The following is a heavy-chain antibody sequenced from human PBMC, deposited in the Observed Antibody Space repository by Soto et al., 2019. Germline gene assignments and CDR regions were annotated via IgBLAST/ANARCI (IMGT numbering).Heavy chain of an antibody. CDR3: ARGRYGDY. J-gene: IGHJ4*02. D-gene: IGHD1-1*01. Sequence: QVHLVQSGAEGKKPGASVKVSCKGSGYGFTTYGITWVRQAPGQGLEWMAWISAHNGNTNYAQKLQGRVTVTRDTSTGTAYMELRSLRSDDTAVYYCARGRYGDYWGQGALVTVSS. V-gene: IGHV1-18*01. CDR2: ISAHNGNT. CDR1: GYGFTTYG.